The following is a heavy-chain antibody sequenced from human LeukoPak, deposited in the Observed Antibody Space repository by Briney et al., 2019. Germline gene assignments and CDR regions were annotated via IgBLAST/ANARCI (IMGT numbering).Heavy chain of an antibody. D-gene: IGHD3-10*01. Sequence: ASVKVSCKASGYTFTGYYMHWVRQAPGQGLEWMGWISAYNGNTNYAQKLQGRVTMTTDTSTSTAYMELRSLRSDDTAVYYCARTNVLLWFGESGYWGQGTLVTVSS. CDR3: ARTNVLLWFGESGY. CDR1: GYTFTGYY. CDR2: ISAYNGNT. V-gene: IGHV1-18*04. J-gene: IGHJ4*02.